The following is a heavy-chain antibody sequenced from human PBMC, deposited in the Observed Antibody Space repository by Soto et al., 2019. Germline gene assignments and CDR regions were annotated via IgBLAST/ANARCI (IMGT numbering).Heavy chain of an antibody. V-gene: IGHV4-59*08. D-gene: IGHD3-9*01. CDR1: GASIDTYY. Sequence: SETLSLTCTVSGASIDTYYWTWIRQPPGKGLEWIGYIYYSGSTYYNPSLESRVTISVDKSKNQFSLKLMSLSAADTAVYYCGRLEGLATISYYFDYWGQGALVTVSS. CDR2: IYYSGST. J-gene: IGHJ4*02. CDR3: GRLEGLATISYYFDY.